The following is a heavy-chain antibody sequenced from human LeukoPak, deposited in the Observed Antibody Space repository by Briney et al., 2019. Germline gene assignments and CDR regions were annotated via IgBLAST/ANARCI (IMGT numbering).Heavy chain of an antibody. Sequence: GGSLRLSCAASRFTFSSYLMHWVRRAPGKGLVWVSRINNDGSSTSYADSVKGRFTISRDNAKNTLYLQMNSLRAEDTAVYYCARPTKEGSSWYWWFDPWGQGTLVTVSS. CDR1: RFTFSSYL. V-gene: IGHV3-74*01. D-gene: IGHD6-13*01. J-gene: IGHJ5*02. CDR2: INNDGSST. CDR3: ARPTKEGSSWYWWFDP.